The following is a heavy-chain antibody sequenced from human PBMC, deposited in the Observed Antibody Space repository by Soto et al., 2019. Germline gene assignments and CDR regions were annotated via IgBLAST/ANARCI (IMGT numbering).Heavy chain of an antibody. CDR1: GFTFSIYA. J-gene: IGHJ4*02. V-gene: IGHV3-23*01. Sequence: VGSLRLSCAASGFTFSIYAMRWVRQAPGKGLEWVSAISGSGGSTYYADSVKGRFTISRDNSKNTLYLQMNSLRAEDTAVYYCAVDIVVVVAATDYDFWGQGTLVTVSS. CDR2: ISGSGGST. CDR3: AVDIVVVVAATDYDF. D-gene: IGHD2-15*01.